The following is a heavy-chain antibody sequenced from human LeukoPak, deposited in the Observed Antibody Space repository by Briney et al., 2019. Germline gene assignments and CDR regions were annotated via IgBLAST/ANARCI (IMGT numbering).Heavy chain of an antibody. J-gene: IGHJ1*01. CDR2: INPSGGST. Sequence: ASVKVSCKASGYTFTSYYMHWVRQAPGQGLEWMGIINPSGGSTSYAQKFQGRVTMTTDTSTSTAYMELRSLRSDDTAVYYCARDNLGNFQHWGQGTLVTVSS. D-gene: IGHD3-16*01. CDR3: ARDNLGNFQH. CDR1: GYTFTSYY. V-gene: IGHV1-46*01.